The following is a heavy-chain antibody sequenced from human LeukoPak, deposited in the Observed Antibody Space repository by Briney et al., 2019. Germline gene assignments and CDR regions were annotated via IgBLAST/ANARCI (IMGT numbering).Heavy chain of an antibody. D-gene: IGHD4-23*01. CDR1: GYTLTELS. CDR3: ATKPGGNVGYYYYGMDV. Sequence: ASVKVSCTVSGYTLTELSMHWVRQAPGKGLEWMGGFDPEDGETIYAQKFQGRVTMTEDTSTDTAYMELSSLRSEDTAVYYCATKPGGNVGYYYYGMDVWGQGTTVTVSS. V-gene: IGHV1-24*01. J-gene: IGHJ6*02. CDR2: FDPEDGET.